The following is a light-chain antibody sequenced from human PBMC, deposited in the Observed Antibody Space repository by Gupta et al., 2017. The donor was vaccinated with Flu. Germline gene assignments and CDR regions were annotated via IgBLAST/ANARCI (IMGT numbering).Light chain of an antibody. Sequence: EIVLTQSPAPLSLSPGERATLSCRASQSVSSSYLAWYQQKPGQAPRLLIYGESSRGTGIPDRFSGSGCGTDFALTISRREPEDFAVYHCQQYGSSPQNTFGQGTKLEIK. J-gene: IGKJ2*01. V-gene: IGKV3-20*01. CDR1: QSVSSSY. CDR2: GES. CDR3: QQYGSSPQNT.